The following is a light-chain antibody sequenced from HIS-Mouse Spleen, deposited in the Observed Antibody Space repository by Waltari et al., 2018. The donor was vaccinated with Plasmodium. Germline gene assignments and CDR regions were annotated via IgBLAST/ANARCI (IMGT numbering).Light chain of an antibody. Sequence: EIVMTQSPATLSVSPGERATLSCRASQSVSSNLDWYQQKPGQAPRLLIYGASTRATGIPARFSGSGAGTEFTLTISSLQSEDSAVYYCQQYNNWSFTFGPGTKVDIK. V-gene: IGKV3-15*01. CDR3: QQYNNWSFT. CDR2: GAS. CDR1: QSVSSN. J-gene: IGKJ3*01.